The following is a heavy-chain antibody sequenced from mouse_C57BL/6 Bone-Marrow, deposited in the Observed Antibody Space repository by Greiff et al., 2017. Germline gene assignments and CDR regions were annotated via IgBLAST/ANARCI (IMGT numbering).Heavy chain of an antibody. CDR2: IDPENGDT. CDR1: GFNIKDDY. CDR3: ATPNLLCRTGFAY. J-gene: IGHJ3*01. V-gene: IGHV14-4*01. D-gene: IGHD2-1*01. Sequence: EVQLQQSGAELVRPGASVKLSCTASGFNIKDDYMHWVKQRPEQGLEWIGWIDPENGDTEYASKFQGKATITADTSSNTAYLQLSSLTSEDTAVYYCATPNLLCRTGFAYWGQGTLVTVSA.